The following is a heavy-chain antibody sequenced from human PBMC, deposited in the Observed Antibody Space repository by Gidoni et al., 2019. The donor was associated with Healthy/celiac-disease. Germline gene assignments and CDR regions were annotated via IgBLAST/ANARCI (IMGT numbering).Heavy chain of an antibody. V-gene: IGHV4-39*01. J-gene: IGHJ5*02. CDR1: GGPISSSSYF. CDR3: ARQSSGDWFDP. Sequence: QLQLQESGPGLVKPSETLSPTCTVSGGPISSSSYFWGWIRQPPGKGLEWIGSIYYSGSTYYNPSLKSRVTISVDTSKNQFSLKLSSVTAADTAVYYCARQSSGDWFDPWGQGTLVTVSS. CDR2: IYYSGST. D-gene: IGHD6-19*01.